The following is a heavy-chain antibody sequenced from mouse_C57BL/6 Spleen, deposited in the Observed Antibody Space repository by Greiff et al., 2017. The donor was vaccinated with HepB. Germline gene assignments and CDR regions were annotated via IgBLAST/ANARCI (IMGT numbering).Heavy chain of an antibody. D-gene: IGHD2-3*01. V-gene: IGHV1-15*01. Sequence: QVQLKQSGAELVRPGASVTLSCKASGYTFTDYEMHWVKQTPVHGLEWIGAIDPETGGTAYNQKFKGKAILTADKSSSTAYMELRSLTSEDSAVYYCTEGSDGYYEAWFAYWGQGTLVTVSA. CDR2: IDPETGGT. CDR1: GYTFTDYE. CDR3: TEGSDGYYEAWFAY. J-gene: IGHJ3*01.